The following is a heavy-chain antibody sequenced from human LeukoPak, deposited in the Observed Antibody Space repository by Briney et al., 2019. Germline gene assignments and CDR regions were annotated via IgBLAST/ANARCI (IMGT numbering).Heavy chain of an antibody. D-gene: IGHD4-17*01. Sequence: GGSLRLSCAASGFTFSSYWMSWVRQAPGKGLEWVANIKQDGSEKYYVVSVKGRFTISRDNAKNSLYLQMNSLRAEDTAVYYCARDYGDYHYDYWGQGTLVTVSS. V-gene: IGHV3-7*01. CDR3: ARDYGDYHYDY. CDR2: IKQDGSEK. J-gene: IGHJ4*02. CDR1: GFTFSSYW.